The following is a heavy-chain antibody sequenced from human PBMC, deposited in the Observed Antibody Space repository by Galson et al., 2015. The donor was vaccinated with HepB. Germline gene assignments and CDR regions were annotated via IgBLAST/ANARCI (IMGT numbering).Heavy chain of an antibody. V-gene: IGHV3-53*01. J-gene: IGHJ1*01. CDR3: ASGPARYSGWYRGLPKFFQH. CDR1: GFTVSSNY. Sequence: LRLSCAASGFTVSSNYMTWVRQAPGKGLEWVSTLYRGGSTYYADSVKGRFTISRDKSKNTLYLQMNSLSAEDSAIYYCASGPARYSGWYRGLPKFFQHWGQGTVVTVSS. CDR2: LYRGGST. D-gene: IGHD6-19*01.